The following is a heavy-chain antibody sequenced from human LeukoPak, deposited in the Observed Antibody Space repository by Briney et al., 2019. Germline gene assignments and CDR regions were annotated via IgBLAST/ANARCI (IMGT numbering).Heavy chain of an antibody. V-gene: IGHV4-59*01. D-gene: IGHD3-3*01. J-gene: IGHJ6*03. CDR3: ARGYYDFWSGSRPRDYYYYYYMDV. CDR2: GYYSGST. CDR1: GGSISSYY. Sequence: NSSETLSLTCTVSGGSISSYYWSWIRQPPGKGLEWIGYGYYSGSTNYNPSLKIRVTISVDTSKNQSSLKLSSVTPAHTAVYYCARGYYDFWSGSRPRDYYYYYYMDVWGKGTTVTVSS.